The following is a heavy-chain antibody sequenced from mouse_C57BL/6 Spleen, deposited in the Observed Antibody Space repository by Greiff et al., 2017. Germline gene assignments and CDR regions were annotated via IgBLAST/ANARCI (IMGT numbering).Heavy chain of an antibody. D-gene: IGHD1-1*01. CDR1: GFTFSSYA. CDR3: TREGYYYGSSYGFAY. CDR2: ISSGGDYI. J-gene: IGHJ3*01. V-gene: IGHV5-9-1*02. Sequence: DVKLVESGEGLVKPGGSLKLSCAASGFTFSSYAMSWVRQTPEKRLEWVAYISSGGDYIYYADTVKGRFTISRDNARNTLYLQMSSLKSEDTAMYDCTREGYYYGSSYGFAYWGQGTLVTVSA.